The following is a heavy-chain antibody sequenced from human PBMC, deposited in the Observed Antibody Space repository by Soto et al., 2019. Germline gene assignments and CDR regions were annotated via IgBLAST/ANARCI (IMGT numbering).Heavy chain of an antibody. CDR3: AKDVKFQQLPTDY. Sequence: SLRPSCPASAFTFSSYSMHYVRQAPGKGMEGVAVISYDGSNKYYADSVKGRFTISRDNSKNTLYLQMNSLRAEDTAVYYCAKDVKFQQLPTDYWGQGTLVTVSS. D-gene: IGHD6-13*01. V-gene: IGHV3-30*18. CDR1: AFTFSSYS. J-gene: IGHJ4*02. CDR2: ISYDGSNK.